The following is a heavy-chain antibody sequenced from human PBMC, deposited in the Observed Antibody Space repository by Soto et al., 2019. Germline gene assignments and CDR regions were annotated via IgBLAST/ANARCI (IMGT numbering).Heavy chain of an antibody. D-gene: IGHD2-15*01. CDR2: IYYSGST. J-gene: IGHJ3*02. CDR1: GGSISSGGYY. CDR3: ARSWAGYCSGGSCYSGRRKNACDI. V-gene: IGHV4-31*03. Sequence: PSETLSLTCTVSGGSISSGGYYWSWIRQHPGKGLEWIGYIYYSGSTYYNPSLKSRVTISVDTSKNQFSLKLSSVTAADTAVYYCARSWAGYCSGGSCYSGRRKNACDIWGQGTMVSVSS.